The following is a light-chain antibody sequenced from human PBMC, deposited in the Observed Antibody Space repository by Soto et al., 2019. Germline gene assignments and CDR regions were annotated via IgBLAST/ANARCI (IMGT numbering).Light chain of an antibody. V-gene: IGLV2-11*01. CDR3: CSYAGSYTLYV. J-gene: IGLJ1*01. Sequence: QSVLTQPRSVSASPGQSVTISCTGTSTDVGDYNYVSWYQQHPGKAPKLMIYDVSKRPSGVPDRFSGSKSGNTASLTISGLQAEDEADYYCCSYAGSYTLYVFGTGTKVTVL. CDR1: STDVGDYNY. CDR2: DVS.